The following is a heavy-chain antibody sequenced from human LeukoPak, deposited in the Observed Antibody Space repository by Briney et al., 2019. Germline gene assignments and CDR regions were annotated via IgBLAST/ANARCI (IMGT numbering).Heavy chain of an antibody. J-gene: IGHJ4*02. CDR2: VRYDGSNK. V-gene: IGHV3-30*02. CDR3: AKGIPYSYGSDY. CDR1: GFTFDDYA. Sequence: PGGSLRLSCAASGFTFDDYAMHWVRQAPGKGLEWVAVVRYDGSNKYYADFVKGRFTISRDNSKNTLYLQMNSLRAEDTAVYYCAKGIPYSYGSDYWGQGTLVTVSS. D-gene: IGHD5-18*01.